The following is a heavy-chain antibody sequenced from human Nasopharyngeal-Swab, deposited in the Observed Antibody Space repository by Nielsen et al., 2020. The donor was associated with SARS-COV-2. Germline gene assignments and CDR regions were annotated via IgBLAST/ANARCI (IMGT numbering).Heavy chain of an antibody. V-gene: IGHV4-59*11. CDR3: AKEGATGWFDP. CDR1: GVSITSQY. Sequence: SETLSLTRTVSGVSITSQYWSWIRQPPGKGLEWIGYISHNSGTSYNPSLKSRVTMFMDTSKNQFSLRLTSVTAADTAVYYCAKEGATGWFDPCGQGTLVTVSS. J-gene: IGHJ5*02. CDR2: ISHNSGT.